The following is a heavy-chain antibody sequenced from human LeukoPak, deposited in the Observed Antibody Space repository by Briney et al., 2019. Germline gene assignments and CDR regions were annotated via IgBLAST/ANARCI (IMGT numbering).Heavy chain of an antibody. CDR3: AELGITMIGGV. Sequence: GESLRLSCAASGFTFSSYEMNWVRQAPGKGLEWVSYISSSGSTIYYADSVKGRFTTSRDNAKNSLYLQMISLRAEETAVYYCAELGITMIGGVWGKGTTVTISS. D-gene: IGHD3-10*02. V-gene: IGHV3-48*03. J-gene: IGHJ6*04. CDR1: GFTFSSYE. CDR2: ISSSGSTI.